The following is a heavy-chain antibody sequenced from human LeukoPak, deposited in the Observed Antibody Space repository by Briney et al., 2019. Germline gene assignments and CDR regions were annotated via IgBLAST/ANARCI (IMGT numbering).Heavy chain of an antibody. J-gene: IGHJ5*02. Sequence: PSETLSLTCTVSGGSISSYYWSWIRQPPGKGLEWIGYIYYSGSTNYNPSLKSRVTISVDTSKNQFSLKLSSVTAADTAVYYCARDRYSSSWYPPQYNWFDPWGQGTLVTVSS. CDR1: GGSISSYY. CDR2: IYYSGST. D-gene: IGHD6-13*01. V-gene: IGHV4-59*01. CDR3: ARDRYSSSWYPPQYNWFDP.